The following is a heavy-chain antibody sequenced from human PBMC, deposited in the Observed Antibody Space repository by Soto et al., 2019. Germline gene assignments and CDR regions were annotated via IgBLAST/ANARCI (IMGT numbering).Heavy chain of an antibody. CDR1: GGSISSYY. V-gene: IGHV4-59*08. Sequence: QVQLQESGPGLVKPSETLSLTCTVSGGSISSYYWSWIRQPPGKGLEWIGYIYYSGSTNYNPSLKSRVTISVDTSKNQFSLKLSSVTAADTAVYYCARPFPGRENYYYMDVWGKGTTVTVSS. J-gene: IGHJ6*03. D-gene: IGHD1-26*01. CDR3: ARPFPGRENYYYMDV. CDR2: IYYSGST.